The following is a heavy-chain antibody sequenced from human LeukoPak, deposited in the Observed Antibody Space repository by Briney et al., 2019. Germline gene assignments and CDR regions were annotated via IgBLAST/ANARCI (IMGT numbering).Heavy chain of an antibody. J-gene: IGHJ4*02. Sequence: ASVKVSCKASGYTFTNYGINWVRQAPGQGLEWIGWISAYNGNTNYVQKLQGRVTMTTDTSTSTAYMELRSLRPVDAAVYYCARDRWRDSISSFDYWGQGTLVTVSS. CDR2: ISAYNGNT. CDR3: ARDRWRDSISSFDY. V-gene: IGHV1-18*01. CDR1: GYTFTNYG. D-gene: IGHD6-6*01.